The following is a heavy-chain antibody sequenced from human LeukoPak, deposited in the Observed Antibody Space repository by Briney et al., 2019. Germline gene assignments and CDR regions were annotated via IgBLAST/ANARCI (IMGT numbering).Heavy chain of an antibody. J-gene: IGHJ4*02. V-gene: IGHV4-4*07. CDR2: IYTSGST. Sequence: PSETLSLTCTVSGVSISSYNWTWIRQPAGKGLQWIRRIYTSGSTNYKPSLRSRVTMSVDTSKNQLSLKLSSVTAADTAVYYCARDFAVYCGGDCYALWGQGTLVTVSS. CDR1: GVSISSYN. D-gene: IGHD2-21*02. CDR3: ARDFAVYCGGDCYAL.